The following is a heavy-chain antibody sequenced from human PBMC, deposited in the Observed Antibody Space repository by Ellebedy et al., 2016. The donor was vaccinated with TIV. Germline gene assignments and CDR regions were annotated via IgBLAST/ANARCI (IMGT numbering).Heavy chain of an antibody. V-gene: IGHV1-18*04. Sequence: AASVKVSCKASGYTFTGHYMHWVRQAPGQGLEWMGWISWYNGNTKYGQTFQGRLTMTTDTSTSTAYMELRSLRPDDTAVYFCARGGNYYTSSGDYRYYFDYWGQGTLVTVSS. D-gene: IGHD2-21*02. CDR1: GYTFTGHY. CDR2: ISWYNGNT. J-gene: IGHJ4*02. CDR3: ARGGNYYTSSGDYRYYFDY.